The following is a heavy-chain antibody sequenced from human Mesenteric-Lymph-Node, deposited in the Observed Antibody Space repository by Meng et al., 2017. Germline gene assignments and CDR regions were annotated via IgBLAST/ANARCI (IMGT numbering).Heavy chain of an antibody. V-gene: IGHV1-2*06. J-gene: IGHJ3*02. D-gene: IGHD4-17*01. CDR3: ARGRIGYGDYDRDAFDI. CDR2: INPNSGGT. Sequence: SVKVSCKASGYTFTAYYIHWLRQAPGQGLEWMGRINPNSGGTNYAQKFQGRVTMTRDTSISTAYMELSRLRSDDTAVYYCARGRIGYGDYDRDAFDIWGQGTMVTVSS. CDR1: GYTFTAYY.